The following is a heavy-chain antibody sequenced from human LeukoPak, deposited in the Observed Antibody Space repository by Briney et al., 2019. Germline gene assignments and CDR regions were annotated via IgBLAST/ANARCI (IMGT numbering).Heavy chain of an antibody. CDR3: ARVWGAIDY. CDR1: GYTFTSYG. D-gene: IGHD1-26*01. Sequence: ASVKVSCKASGYTFTSYGISWVRQATGQGLEWMGWMNPKSGYTGSAQRFQGRVTMTRDTSISTAYMELSSLRSEDTAVYYCARVWGAIDYWGQGTLVTVSS. CDR2: MNPKSGYT. V-gene: IGHV1-8*02. J-gene: IGHJ4*02.